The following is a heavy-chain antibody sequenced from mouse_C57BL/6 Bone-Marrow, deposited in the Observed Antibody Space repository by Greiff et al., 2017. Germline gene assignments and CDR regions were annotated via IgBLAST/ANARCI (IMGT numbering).Heavy chain of an antibody. J-gene: IGHJ4*01. CDR2: ISRGSSTI. Sequence: EVKLVESGGGLVKPGGSLKLSCAASGFTFSDYGMHWVRQAPEKGLEWVAYISRGSSTIYYADTVKGRFTISRDTAKNTLFLQMTSLRSEDTARYYCARHPLRYDYSYAMDYWGQGTSVTVSS. CDR3: ARHPLRYDYSYAMDY. V-gene: IGHV5-17*01. D-gene: IGHD2-4*01. CDR1: GFTFSDYG.